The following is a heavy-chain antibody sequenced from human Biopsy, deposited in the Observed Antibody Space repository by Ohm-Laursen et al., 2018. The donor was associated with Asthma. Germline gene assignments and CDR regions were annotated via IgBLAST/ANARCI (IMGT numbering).Heavy chain of an antibody. CDR3: ARGDSSGWSHYYFDY. D-gene: IGHD6-19*01. V-gene: IGHV3-53*01. J-gene: IGHJ4*02. CDR2: IYSGGTS. Sequence: SLRLSCAASGFTVSRDHIFWVRPAPGKGLEWVSVIYSGGTSDTADSVRGRFTISRDFYKNTLHLQMDSLRAEDTAVYYCARGDSSGWSHYYFDYWGQGTLVTVSS. CDR1: GFTVSRDH.